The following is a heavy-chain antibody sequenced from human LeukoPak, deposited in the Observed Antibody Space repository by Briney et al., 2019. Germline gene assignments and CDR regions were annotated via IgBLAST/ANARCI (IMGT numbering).Heavy chain of an antibody. D-gene: IGHD6-19*01. J-gene: IGHJ4*02. Sequence: SETLSLTCAVYGLSFCGNYWSWPRQPPGKGLEWIGEINHSGSTNYHTSLKSQVTISVATSKNQFSLKLSSVPAADTAVYSCARGFPYSRGWYGGRVAYYFDYWGRGTLVTVSS. CDR1: GLSFCGNY. CDR2: INHSGST. CDR3: ARGFPYSRGWYGGRVAYYFDY. V-gene: IGHV4-34*01.